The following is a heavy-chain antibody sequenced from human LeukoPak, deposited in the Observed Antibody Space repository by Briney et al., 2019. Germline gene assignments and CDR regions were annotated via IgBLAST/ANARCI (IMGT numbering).Heavy chain of an antibody. CDR3: ARGGDSNYRDYYYYGMDV. J-gene: IGHJ6*02. CDR1: GGCFSGYY. V-gene: IGHV4-34*01. D-gene: IGHD4-4*01. CDR2: INHNGST. Sequence: SETLSLTCAVYGGCFSGYYWSWIRQPPGKGLEWIGEINHNGSTNYNPSLKSRVTISVDTSKNQFSLKLSSVTAADTAVYYCARGGDSNYRDYYYYGMDVWGQGTTVTVSS.